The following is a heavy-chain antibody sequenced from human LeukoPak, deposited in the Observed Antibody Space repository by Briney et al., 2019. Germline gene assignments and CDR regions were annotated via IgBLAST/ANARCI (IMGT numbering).Heavy chain of an antibody. D-gene: IGHD3-9*01. CDR3: ARDRGSDDILTGPLFDY. V-gene: IGHV1-18*01. Sequence: ASVKVSCKASGYTFTSYGISWVRQAPGQGLEWMGWISAYNGNTKYAQNLQGRVTMPTDTSTSTAYMELRSLRSDDTAVYYCARDRGSDDILTGPLFDYWGQGTLVTVSS. CDR1: GYTFTSYG. J-gene: IGHJ4*02. CDR2: ISAYNGNT.